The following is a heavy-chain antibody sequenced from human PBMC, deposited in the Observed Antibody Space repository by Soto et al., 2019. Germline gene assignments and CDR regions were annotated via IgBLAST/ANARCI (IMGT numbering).Heavy chain of an antibody. D-gene: IGHD6-19*01. V-gene: IGHV3-23*01. CDR2: ISASCGST. Sequence: PGGSLRLSCAASGFAFSSYTMSWVRQTPGKGLEWVSSISASCGSTYYGDSLKGQFTISRDNSKNTLNLHIKSLGVEDSAVYYCAKDRGGFARGWEYYDFWGQGTQVTVSS. J-gene: IGHJ4*02. CDR1: GFAFSSYT. CDR3: AKDRGGFARGWEYYDF.